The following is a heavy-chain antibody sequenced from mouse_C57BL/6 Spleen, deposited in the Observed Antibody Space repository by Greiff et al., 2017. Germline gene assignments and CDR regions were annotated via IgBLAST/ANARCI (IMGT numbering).Heavy chain of an antibody. Sequence: QVQLQQPGAELVRPGSSVKLSCKASGYTFTSYWMHWVKQRPIQGLEWIGNIDPSDSETHYNQKFKDKATLTVDKSSSTAYMQLSSLTSEDSAVYYCARSPPYDGYYVWFAYWGQGTLVTVSA. CDR2: IDPSDSET. D-gene: IGHD2-3*01. CDR1: GYTFTSYW. CDR3: ARSPPYDGYYVWFAY. J-gene: IGHJ3*01. V-gene: IGHV1-52*01.